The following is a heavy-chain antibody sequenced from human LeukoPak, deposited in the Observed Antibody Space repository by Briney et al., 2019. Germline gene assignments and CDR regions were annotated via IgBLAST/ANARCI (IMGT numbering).Heavy chain of an antibody. D-gene: IGHD1-14*01. J-gene: IGHJ6*04. CDR3: VRSHHGGV. CDR1: GGSISGFY. Sequence: KPSETLSLTCSVSGGSISGFYWYWVRQPPGKGLEWIGYIYYTGNTNHNPSLESRVTISMDTSRNQFSLRLRSVTAADTAVYYCVRSHHGGVCGKGTTVTVSS. V-gene: IGHV4-59*12. CDR2: IYYTGNT.